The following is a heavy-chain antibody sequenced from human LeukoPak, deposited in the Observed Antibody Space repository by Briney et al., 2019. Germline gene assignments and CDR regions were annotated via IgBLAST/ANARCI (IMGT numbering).Heavy chain of an antibody. J-gene: IGHJ3*01. CDR3: AKSLAYAYCGGDCQGAFDV. Sequence: GGSLRFSCAASGFTFSSYSMNWVRQAPGKGLEWVSSISSSSYIYYADSVKGRFTISRDNAKNSLYLQMNSLRAEDTAVYYCAKSLAYAYCGGDCQGAFDVWGQGTMVTVSS. V-gene: IGHV3-21*01. CDR1: GFTFSSYS. D-gene: IGHD2-21*02. CDR2: ISSSSYI.